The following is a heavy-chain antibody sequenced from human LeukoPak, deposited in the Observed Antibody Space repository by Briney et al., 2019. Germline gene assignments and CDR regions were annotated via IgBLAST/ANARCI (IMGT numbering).Heavy chain of an antibody. CDR2: INPNSGGT. CDR1: GYTFTGYY. J-gene: IGHJ4*02. CDR3: ARGTYRLFELLILFDY. Sequence: ASVKVSCKASGYTFTGYYMHWVRQAPGQGLEWMGWINPNSGGTNYAQKFQGRVTMTRDTSISTAYMELSRLRSDDTAVYYCARGTYRLFELLILFDYWGQGTLVTVSS. V-gene: IGHV1-2*02. D-gene: IGHD3/OR15-3a*01.